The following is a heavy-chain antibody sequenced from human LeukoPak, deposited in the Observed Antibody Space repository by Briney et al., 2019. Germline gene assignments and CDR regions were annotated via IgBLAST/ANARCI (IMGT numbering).Heavy chain of an antibody. Sequence: GSLRLSCAASGFTVSSNYMSWVRQAPGKGLEWVSVIYSGGSTNYADSVKGRFTISRDNSKNTLYLQMNSLRAEDTAVYYCARDNGGNSSLGAFDIWGQGTMVTVSS. CDR1: GFTVSSNY. V-gene: IGHV3-53*01. D-gene: IGHD4-23*01. CDR3: ARDNGGNSSLGAFDI. CDR2: IYSGGST. J-gene: IGHJ3*02.